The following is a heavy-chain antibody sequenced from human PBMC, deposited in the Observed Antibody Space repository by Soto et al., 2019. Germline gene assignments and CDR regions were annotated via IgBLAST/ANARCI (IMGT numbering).Heavy chain of an antibody. CDR3: ARDVERFGDSDGFDY. V-gene: IGHV3-33*01. J-gene: IGHJ4*02. CDR2: IWSDGSNK. D-gene: IGHD4-17*01. Sequence: QVQLVESGGGVVQPGRSLRLSCAASGFTFSSYGIHWVRQAPGKGLEWVAVIWSDGSNKYYADSVKGRFTISRDNTKNTLHLQMNSLRAEDTAVYYCARDVERFGDSDGFDYWGQGTLVTVSS. CDR1: GFTFSSYG.